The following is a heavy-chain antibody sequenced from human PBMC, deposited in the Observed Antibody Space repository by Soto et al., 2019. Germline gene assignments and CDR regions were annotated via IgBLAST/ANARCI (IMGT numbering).Heavy chain of an antibody. J-gene: IGHJ5*02. CDR3: ARDGARRYLKNWFDP. Sequence: QVQLVESGGGVVQPGRSLRLSCAASGFTYSSYAMHWVRQAPGKGLEWVAVISYDGSNKYYADSVKGRFTISRDNSKNTLYLQMNSLRAEDTAVYYCARDGARRYLKNWFDPWGQGTLVTVSS. CDR1: GFTYSSYA. D-gene: IGHD1-1*01. V-gene: IGHV3-30-3*01. CDR2: ISYDGSNK.